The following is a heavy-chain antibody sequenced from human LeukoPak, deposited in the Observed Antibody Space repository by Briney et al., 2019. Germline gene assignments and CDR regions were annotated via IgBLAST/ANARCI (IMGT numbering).Heavy chain of an antibody. CDR1: GGSLSSYY. Sequence: SETLSLTCPVSGGSLSSYYWNWIRQPPGKGLEWIGYIYYSGSTKYNPSSGITNYNPSLKSRVTISLDTSKNQFSLKLSSVTAADTAVYYCARSNKYTSSFYDYFDYWGQGTLVTVSS. J-gene: IGHJ4*02. V-gene: IGHV4-59*01. CDR2: IYYSGSTKYNPSSGIT. CDR3: ARSNKYTSSFYDYFDY. D-gene: IGHD6-13*01.